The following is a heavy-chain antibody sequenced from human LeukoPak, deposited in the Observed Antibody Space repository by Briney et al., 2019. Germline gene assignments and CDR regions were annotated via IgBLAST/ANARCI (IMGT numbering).Heavy chain of an antibody. CDR2: IKGDGIST. CDR1: GFTFSNAW. V-gene: IGHV3-74*01. D-gene: IGHD3-3*01. Sequence: GGSLRLSCAASGFTFSNAWMSWVRHAPGQGLVWVSRIKGDGISTNYADSVKGRFTISRDIAKNTLYLQMNSLRAEDTGVYYCAKDHYWSIDYWGRGTLVTVSS. J-gene: IGHJ4*02. CDR3: AKDHYWSIDY.